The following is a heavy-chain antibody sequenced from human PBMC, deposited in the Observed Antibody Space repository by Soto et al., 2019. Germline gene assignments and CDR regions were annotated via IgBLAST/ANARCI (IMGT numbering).Heavy chain of an antibody. CDR3: ARWIRGTTASYYFDY. CDR2: IYYSGST. Sequence: PSETLSLTCTVSGGSISSYYWSWIRQPPGKGLEWIGYIYYSGSTNYNPSLKSRVTISVDTSKNQFSLKLSSVTAADTAVYYCARWIRGTTASYYFDYWGQGTLVTVSS. J-gene: IGHJ4*02. CDR1: GGSISSYY. D-gene: IGHD3-10*01. V-gene: IGHV4-59*08.